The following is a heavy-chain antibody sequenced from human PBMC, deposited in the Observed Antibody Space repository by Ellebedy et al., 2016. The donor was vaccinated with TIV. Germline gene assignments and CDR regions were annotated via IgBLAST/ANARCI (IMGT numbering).Heavy chain of an antibody. V-gene: IGHV4-39*01. CDR3: ARQIQGTAWYSSSPPYYFDY. J-gene: IGHJ4*02. CDR2: IYYSGST. Sequence: MPSETLSLTCSVSGGSISSTSYYWGWIRQPPGKGLEWIGNIYYSGSTDYNPSLQSRVTISVETSKNQFSLKLSSVTAADTAVYYCARQIQGTAWYSSSPPYYFDYWGQGTLVTVSS. CDR1: GGSISSTSYY. D-gene: IGHD6-13*01.